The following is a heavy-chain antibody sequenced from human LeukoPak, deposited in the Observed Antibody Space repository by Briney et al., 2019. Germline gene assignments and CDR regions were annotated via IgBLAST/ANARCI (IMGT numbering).Heavy chain of an antibody. J-gene: IGHJ4*02. Sequence: GGSPRLSCAASGFTFSGSALHWVRQASGKGLEWVGRIRSTANGYATAYAASVKGRFTISRDDSKNTAYLQMDSLKTEDTAVYYCTGNYYGSGSYADFDYWGQGTLVTVSS. V-gene: IGHV3-73*01. CDR3: TGNYYGSGSYADFDY. CDR2: IRSTANGYAT. D-gene: IGHD3-10*01. CDR1: GFTFSGSA.